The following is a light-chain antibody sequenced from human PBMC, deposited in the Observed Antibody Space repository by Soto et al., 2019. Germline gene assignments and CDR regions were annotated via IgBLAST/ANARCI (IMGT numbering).Light chain of an antibody. Sequence: QSALTQPASVSGSPGQSITISCTGTNSDVGGYTYVSWYQQHPGKAPKLMIYDVSNRPSGVSNRFSGSKSGNTASLTISGLQADDEADYYCSSYTSSGTPYVFGTGTKLTVL. CDR2: DVS. J-gene: IGLJ1*01. CDR3: SSYTSSGTPYV. V-gene: IGLV2-14*03. CDR1: NSDVGGYTY.